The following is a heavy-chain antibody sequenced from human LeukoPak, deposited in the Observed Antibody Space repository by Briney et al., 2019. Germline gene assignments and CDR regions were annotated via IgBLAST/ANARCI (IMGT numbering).Heavy chain of an antibody. CDR2: ISSSSSTM. V-gene: IGHV3-48*01. D-gene: IGHD1-1*01. CDR3: AKRQYGTTSFDY. J-gene: IGHJ4*02. CDR1: GFTFSSYS. Sequence: GGSLRLSCAASGFTFSSYSMNWVRQAPGKGLQWVSYISSSSSTMYYADSVKGRFTISRDNAKNSLYLQMNSLRAEDTAVYYCAKRQYGTTSFDYWGQGTLVTVSS.